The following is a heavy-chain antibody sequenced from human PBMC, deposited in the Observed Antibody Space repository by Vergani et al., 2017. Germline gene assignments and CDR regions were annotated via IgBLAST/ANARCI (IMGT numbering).Heavy chain of an antibody. D-gene: IGHD3-22*01. CDR2: ISTYNGNT. V-gene: IGHV1-18*04. CDR3: AGDSHGQWLVCRAYDSSGYCDY. J-gene: IGHJ4*02. Sequence: QVQLVQSGAEVKKPGASVKVSCKASGYTFTSYGISWVRQAPGQGLEWMGWISTYNGNTNYAQKLQGRVTMTTNTYTSTAYMELRSLRSDDTAVYYCAGDSHGQWLVCRAYDSSGYCDYWGQGTLVTVSS. CDR1: GYTFTSYG.